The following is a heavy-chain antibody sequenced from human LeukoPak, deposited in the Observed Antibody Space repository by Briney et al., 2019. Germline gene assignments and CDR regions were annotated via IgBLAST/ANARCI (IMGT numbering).Heavy chain of an antibody. CDR2: INHSGST. J-gene: IGHJ5*02. Sequence: PSETLSLTCAVYGGSFSGYHWSWIRQPPGKGLEWIGEINHSGSTNYNPSLKSRVTISVDTSKNQFSLKLSSVTAADTAVYYCARVGERQGTSRNWFDPWGQGTLVTVSS. CDR3: ARVGERQGTSRNWFDP. D-gene: IGHD2-2*01. V-gene: IGHV4-34*01. CDR1: GGSFSGYH.